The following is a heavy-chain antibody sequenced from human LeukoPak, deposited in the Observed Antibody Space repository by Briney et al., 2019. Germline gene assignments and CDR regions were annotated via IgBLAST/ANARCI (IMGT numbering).Heavy chain of an antibody. J-gene: IGHJ6*04. V-gene: IGHV1-69*06. D-gene: IGHD2-2*01. Sequence: GGSVTVSCKASGGTFSSYAISWVRQAPGQGLEWMGGIIPIFGTANYAQKFQGRVTITADKSTSTAYMELSSLRSEDTAVYYCARDDGCSSTSCYGARAYYYGMDVWGKGTTVTVSS. CDR3: ARDDGCSSTSCYGARAYYYGMDV. CDR1: GGTFSSYA. CDR2: IIPIFGTA.